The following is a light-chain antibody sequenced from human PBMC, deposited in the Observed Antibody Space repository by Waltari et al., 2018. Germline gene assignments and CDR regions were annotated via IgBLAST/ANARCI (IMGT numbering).Light chain of an antibody. J-gene: IGLJ3*02. CDR3: AAWDDGLSGPV. CDR1: SSNIGINN. Sequence: QSVLTQPPSASGTPGQRVTISCSGTSSNIGINNVYWYQQVPRMAPNLLIYRNNQRPSGVPDRFSGSKSGTSASLAISGLRSEDETDYYCAAWDDGLSGPVFGGGTKLTVL. V-gene: IGLV1-47*01. CDR2: RNN.